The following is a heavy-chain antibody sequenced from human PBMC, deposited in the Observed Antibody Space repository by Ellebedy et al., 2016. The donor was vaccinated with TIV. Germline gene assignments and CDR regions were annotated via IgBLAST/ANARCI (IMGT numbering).Heavy chain of an antibody. D-gene: IGHD3-10*01. V-gene: IGHV3-74*01. CDR2: INPDGSTT. Sequence: GGSLRLXXAASGFTFSSYWVNWVRHAPGKGLMWVSLINPDGSTTTYADSVKGRFTTSRDNAKNTVYLQMNGLRADDTAVYHCARDVAGSPHSWGQGTLVTVSS. CDR3: ARDVAGSPHS. J-gene: IGHJ4*02. CDR1: GFTFSSYW.